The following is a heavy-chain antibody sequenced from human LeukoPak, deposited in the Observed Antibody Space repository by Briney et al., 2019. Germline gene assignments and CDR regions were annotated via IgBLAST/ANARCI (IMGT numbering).Heavy chain of an antibody. Sequence: SAKVSCKASGFTFTSSAMQWVRQARGQRLEWIGWIVVGSGNTNYAQKFQERVTITRDMSTSTAYMELSSLRSEDTAVYYCAADGVVAHHNWFDPWGQGTLVTVSS. CDR2: IVVGSGNT. V-gene: IGHV1-58*02. CDR1: GFTFTSSA. CDR3: AADGVVAHHNWFDP. J-gene: IGHJ5*02. D-gene: IGHD2-15*01.